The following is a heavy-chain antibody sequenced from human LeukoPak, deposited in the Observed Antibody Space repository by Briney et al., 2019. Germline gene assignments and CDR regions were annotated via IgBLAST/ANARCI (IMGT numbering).Heavy chain of an antibody. Sequence: GGSLRLSCAASGFTFSRYAMSWVPQAPGKGLEWVSAISGSGGSTYYADSVKGRFTISRDNSKNTLYLQMNSLRAEDTAVYYCAKDRSLESSGWYGDYWGQGTLVTVSS. J-gene: IGHJ4*02. CDR3: AKDRSLESSGWYGDY. CDR2: ISGSGGST. CDR1: GFTFSRYA. V-gene: IGHV3-23*01. D-gene: IGHD6-13*01.